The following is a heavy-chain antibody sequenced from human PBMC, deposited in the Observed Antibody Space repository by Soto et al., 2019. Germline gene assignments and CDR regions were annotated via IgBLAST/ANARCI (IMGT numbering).Heavy chain of an antibody. CDR2: IYHGGRT. CDR1: CNSIISSNW. V-gene: IGHV4-4*02. CDR3: ARDVGHFYDNSPSGQFDF. J-gene: IGHJ4*02. Sequence: SETVSLTCAFSCNSIISSNWWSWVRQPPGKGLEWIAEIYHGGRTNYNPSLKSRVTISVDRSKNQFSLKLITVTAADTAVYYCARDVGHFYDNSPSGQFDFWGQGILVTVSS. D-gene: IGHD3-22*01.